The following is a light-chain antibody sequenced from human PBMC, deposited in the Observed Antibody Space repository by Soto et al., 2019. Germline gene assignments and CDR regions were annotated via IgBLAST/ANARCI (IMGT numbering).Light chain of an antibody. V-gene: IGLV2-23*01. CDR2: EGS. Sequence: QSVLTQPASVSGSPGQSITISCTGTSSDVGSYNLVSWYQQHPGKAPKLMIYEGSKRPSGVSNRFSGSKSGNTASLTISGLQAEDEADYYCCSYAGSSTSLYVFGTGTKATVL. CDR3: CSYAGSSTSLYV. J-gene: IGLJ1*01. CDR1: SSDVGSYNL.